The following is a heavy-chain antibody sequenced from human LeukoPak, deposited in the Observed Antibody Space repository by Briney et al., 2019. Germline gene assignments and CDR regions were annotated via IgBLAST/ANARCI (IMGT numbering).Heavy chain of an antibody. V-gene: IGHV4-39*07. CDR1: GGSISSSSYY. CDR2: IYYSGST. CDR3: ARRGDAFDI. Sequence: PSETLSLTCTVSGGSISSSSYYWGWIRQPPGKGLEWIGSIYYSGSTYYNPSLKSRVTISVDTSKNQSSLKLSSVTAADTAVYYCARRGDAFDIWGQGTMVAVSS. J-gene: IGHJ3*02.